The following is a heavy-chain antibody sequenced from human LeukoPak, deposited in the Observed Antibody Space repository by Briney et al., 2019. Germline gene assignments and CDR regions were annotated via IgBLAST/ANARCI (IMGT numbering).Heavy chain of an antibody. Sequence: PGGSLRLSCAASGFTVSSNYMSWVRQAPGKGLEWVSLILGSGDTRYADSVKGRFTISRDNSKNTLYLQMNSLRAEDTAVYYCARDSVVLELRHWGQGTLVTVSS. D-gene: IGHD1-7*01. V-gene: IGHV3-66*01. CDR2: ILGSGDT. CDR1: GFTVSSNY. J-gene: IGHJ1*01. CDR3: ARDSVVLELRH.